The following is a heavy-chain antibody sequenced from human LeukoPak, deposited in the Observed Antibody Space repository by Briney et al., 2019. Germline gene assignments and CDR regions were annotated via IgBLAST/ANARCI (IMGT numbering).Heavy chain of an antibody. CDR1: GFTFSSYW. D-gene: IGHD6-6*01. V-gene: IGHV3-7*01. Sequence: GGSLRLSCAASGFTFSSYWMSWVRQAPGKGLEWVANIKQDGSEKYYVDSVKGRFTISRDNTKNSLYLQMNSLRAGDTAVYYCAKSRIAAPYFDYWGQGTLVTVSS. J-gene: IGHJ4*02. CDR2: IKQDGSEK. CDR3: AKSRIAAPYFDY.